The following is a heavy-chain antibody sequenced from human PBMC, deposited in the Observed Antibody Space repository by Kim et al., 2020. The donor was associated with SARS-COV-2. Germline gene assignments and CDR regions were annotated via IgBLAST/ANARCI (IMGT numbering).Heavy chain of an antibody. CDR2: ISSSSSYT. CDR1: GFTFSDYY. D-gene: IGHD1-26*01. CDR3: ARDRIVGATRGYYFDY. J-gene: IGHJ4*02. V-gene: IGHV3-11*06. Sequence: GGSLRLSCAASGFTFSDYYMSWIRQAPGKGLEWVSYISSSSSYTNYADSVKGRFTISRDNAKNSLYLQMNSLRAEDTAVYYCARDRIVGATRGYYFDYWGQGTLVTVSS.